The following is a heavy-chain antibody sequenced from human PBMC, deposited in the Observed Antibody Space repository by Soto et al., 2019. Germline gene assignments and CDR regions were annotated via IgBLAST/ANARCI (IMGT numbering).Heavy chain of an antibody. V-gene: IGHV5-51*01. Sequence: PGASLKISCKGSRYTFTNYWIGWGRQMPEKGLEWMGIIYPGDSEPKYNPSFQGQVTISGNNSITTTYLRWTSLKASDTALGSCAASICYYGMDVWGQGPTV. CDR3: AASICYYGMDV. CDR1: RYTFTNYW. J-gene: IGHJ6*01. CDR2: IYPGDSEP.